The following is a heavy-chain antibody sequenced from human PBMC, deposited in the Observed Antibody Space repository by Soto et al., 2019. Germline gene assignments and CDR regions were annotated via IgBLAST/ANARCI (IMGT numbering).Heavy chain of an antibody. Sequence: QVQLVESGGGVVQPGRSLRLSCTTSGFTFSSYAMHWVRQAPGKGLEWVAVISYDGSNKYYADSVKGRFTISRDNSKNTVYLQMNSLSAEDTAVYYCARDRGGEIWPEYFFDYWGQGTLVTVSS. J-gene: IGHJ4*02. CDR2: ISYDGSNK. D-gene: IGHD3-10*01. CDR3: ARDRGGEIWPEYFFDY. CDR1: GFTFSSYA. V-gene: IGHV3-30-3*01.